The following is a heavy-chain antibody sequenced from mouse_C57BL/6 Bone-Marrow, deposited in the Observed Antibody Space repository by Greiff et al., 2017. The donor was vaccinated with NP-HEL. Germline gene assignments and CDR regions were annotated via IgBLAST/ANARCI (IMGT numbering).Heavy chain of an antibody. D-gene: IGHD2-1*01. J-gene: IGHJ3*01. V-gene: IGHV14-4*01. Sequence: EVQLQQSGAELVRPGASVKLSCTASGFNIKDDYMHWVKQRPEQGLEWIGWIDPENGDTEYASKFQGKATITADTSSNTAYLQLSSLTSEDTAVYYCTKGSLRQHAYWGQGTLVTVSA. CDR1: GFNIKDDY. CDR3: TKGSLRQHAY. CDR2: IDPENGDT.